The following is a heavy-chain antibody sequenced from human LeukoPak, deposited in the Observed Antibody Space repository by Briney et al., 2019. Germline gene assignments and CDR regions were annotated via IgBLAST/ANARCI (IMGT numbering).Heavy chain of an antibody. CDR3: ARADGSGSYSLDY. D-gene: IGHD3-10*01. CDR2: INHSGST. CDR1: GGSISGYY. V-gene: IGHV4-34*01. J-gene: IGHJ4*02. Sequence: SETLSLTCAVYGGSISGYYWSWIRQPPGKGLEWIGEINHSGSTNYNPSLKSRVTISVDTSKNQFSLKLSSVTAADTAVYYCARADGSGSYSLDYWGQGTLVTVSS.